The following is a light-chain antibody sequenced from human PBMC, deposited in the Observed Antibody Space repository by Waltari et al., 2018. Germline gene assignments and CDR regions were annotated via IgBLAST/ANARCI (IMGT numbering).Light chain of an antibody. CDR1: SSDIGNDNL. CDR2: DVT. V-gene: IGLV2-23*02. J-gene: IGLJ2*01. CDR3: CSYAVSSTLV. Sequence: QSPLTQPASVSASPGQSITISCTGTSSDIGNDNLVTWYQQHSGKVPKLNIYDVTQRPSGVSDRFSGSKSGNTASLTISGLQEDDEADYYCCSYAVSSTLVFGGGTKVTVL.